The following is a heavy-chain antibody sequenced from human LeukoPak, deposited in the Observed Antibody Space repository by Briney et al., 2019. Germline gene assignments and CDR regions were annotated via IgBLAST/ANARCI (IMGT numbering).Heavy chain of an antibody. D-gene: IGHD1-26*01. CDR3: AKTAIVGATLNYFDY. CDR2: IYPGDSDT. Sequence: GESLKITCKGSGYSFTTYWNGWVRQMPGKGLEWMGIIYPGDSDTGYSPSFQGQVTISADKSVNTAYLQWSGLKPSDTAIYYCAKTAIVGATLNYFDYWGQGTLVTVSS. CDR1: GYSFTTYW. J-gene: IGHJ4*02. V-gene: IGHV5-51*01.